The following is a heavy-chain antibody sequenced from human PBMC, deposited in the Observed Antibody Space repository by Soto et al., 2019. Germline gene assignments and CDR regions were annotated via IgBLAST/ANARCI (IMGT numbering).Heavy chain of an antibody. Sequence: SETLSLTCAVYGGSFSGYYWSWIRQPPGKGLEWIGEINHSGSTNYNPSLKSRVTISVDTSKNQFSLKLSSVTAADTAVYYCARVAGCSSTSCYVLNYYYYMDVWGQGTTVPVSS. D-gene: IGHD2-2*01. CDR2: INHSGST. CDR3: ARVAGCSSTSCYVLNYYYYMDV. J-gene: IGHJ6*03. CDR1: GGSFSGYY. V-gene: IGHV4-34*01.